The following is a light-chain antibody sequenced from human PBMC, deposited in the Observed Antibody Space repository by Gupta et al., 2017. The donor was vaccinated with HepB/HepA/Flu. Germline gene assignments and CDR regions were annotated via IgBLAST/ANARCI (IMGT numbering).Light chain of an antibody. CDR3: QQRSSWPT. J-gene: IGKJ1*01. Sequence: EIVLTQSPATLFLSPGERATLSCRASQYFSNYLAWYQQKPGQAPRLLIYDASNRATGIPARFSGSGSGTDFTLTISSLEPEDFAIYYCQQRSSWPTFGQGTKVEIK. CDR2: DAS. CDR1: QYFSNY. V-gene: IGKV3-11*01.